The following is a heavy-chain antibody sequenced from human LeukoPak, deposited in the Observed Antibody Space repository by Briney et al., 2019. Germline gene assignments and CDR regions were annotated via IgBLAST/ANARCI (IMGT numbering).Heavy chain of an antibody. D-gene: IGHD5-12*01. V-gene: IGHV3-66*02. J-gene: IGHJ6*03. CDR1: GSTVSSNY. Sequence: GGSLRLSCAASGSTVSSNYMSWVRQAPGKGLEWVSVIYSGGSTYYADSVKGRFTISRDNSKNTLYLQMNSLRAEDTAVYYCARVWSGYDLYYYYMDVWGKGTTVTVSS. CDR2: IYSGGST. CDR3: ARVWSGYDLYYYYMDV.